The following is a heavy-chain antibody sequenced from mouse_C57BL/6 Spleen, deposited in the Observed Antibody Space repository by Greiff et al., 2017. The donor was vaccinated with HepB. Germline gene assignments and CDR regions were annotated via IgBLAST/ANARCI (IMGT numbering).Heavy chain of an antibody. J-gene: IGHJ1*03. D-gene: IGHD4-1*01. CDR3: AGELSHWYFDV. CDR1: GYAFSSSW. V-gene: IGHV1-82*01. CDR2: IYPGDGDT. Sequence: QVQLQQSGPELVKPGASVKISCKASGYAFSSSWMNWVKQRPGKGLEWIGRIYPGDGDTNYNGKFKGKATLTADKSSSTAYMQLSSLTSEDSAVYFCAGELSHWYFDVWGTGTTVTVSS.